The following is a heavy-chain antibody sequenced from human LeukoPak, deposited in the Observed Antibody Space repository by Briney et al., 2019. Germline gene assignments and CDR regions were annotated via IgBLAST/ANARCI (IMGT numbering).Heavy chain of an antibody. D-gene: IGHD5-12*01. CDR3: ARGSGYDYVDY. Sequence: SKTLSLTCTVSGGSISSYYWSWIRQPPGKGLEWIGYIYYSGSTNYNPSLKSRVTISVDTSKNQFSLKLSSVTAADTAVYYCARGSGYDYVDYWGQGTLVTVSS. V-gene: IGHV4-59*01. CDR1: GGSISSYY. CDR2: IYYSGST. J-gene: IGHJ4*02.